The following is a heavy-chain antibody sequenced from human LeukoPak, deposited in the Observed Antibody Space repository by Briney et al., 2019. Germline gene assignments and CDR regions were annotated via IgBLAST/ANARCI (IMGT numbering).Heavy chain of an antibody. CDR2: IHYSGKA. D-gene: IGHD1-26*01. J-gene: IGHJ4*02. V-gene: IGHV4-59*01. Sequence: SETLSLTCTVSGGSISGSYWTWVRQPPGKGLEYIGQIHYSGKADYSPSLKSRITMSVDTSKSQLSLKLTSVTAADTAVYYCARAVGATRGGFDYWGQGTLVTVSS. CDR3: ARAVGATRGGFDY. CDR1: GGSISGSY.